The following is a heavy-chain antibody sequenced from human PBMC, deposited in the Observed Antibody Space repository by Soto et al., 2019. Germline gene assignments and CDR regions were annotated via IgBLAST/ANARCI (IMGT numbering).Heavy chain of an antibody. V-gene: IGHV3-48*02. CDR1: VFSLANYR. D-gene: IGHD6-19*01. CDR2: SSPRGDTI. J-gene: IGHJ4*02. CDR3: AKGPHTNVGWPYYFES. Sequence: GLLRLACIASVFSLANYRTNWVRKTPGKGLEWISYSSPRGDTIYYADSVEGRFTISRDNARNSLSLHMSSLRDEDSALYYCAKGPHTNVGWPYYFESWGQGVPVTVSS.